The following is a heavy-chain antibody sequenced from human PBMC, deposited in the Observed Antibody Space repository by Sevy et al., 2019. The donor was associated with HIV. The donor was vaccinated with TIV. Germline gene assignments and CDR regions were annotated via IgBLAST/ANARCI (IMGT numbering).Heavy chain of an antibody. CDR1: GFSVSSSY. D-gene: IGHD3-3*01. Sequence: GGSLRLSCAASGFSVSSSYMNWVRQAPGKGLEWVSDIFSGGSTYYADSLKDRFSISRDNSKNTLYLQMNRLRVEDTAVYYCARDKEFWTRGAFDIWGKGTMVTVSS. J-gene: IGHJ3*02. V-gene: IGHV3-66*01. CDR2: IFSGGST. CDR3: ARDKEFWTRGAFDI.